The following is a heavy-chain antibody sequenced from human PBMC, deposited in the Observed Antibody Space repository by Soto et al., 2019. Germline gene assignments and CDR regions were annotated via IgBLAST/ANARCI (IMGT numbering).Heavy chain of an antibody. V-gene: IGHV3-72*01. Sequence: EVQLVESGGGLVQPGGSLRLSCAASGFTFSDHYMDWVRQAPGKGLEWVGRTRNKANSYTTEYAASVKGRFTISRDDSKNSLYLQMNSLKTEDTAVYYCVRGWRYFDWVPGYFYYYGMDVWGQGTTVTVSS. CDR2: TRNKANSYTT. CDR3: VRGWRYFDWVPGYFYYYGMDV. CDR1: GFTFSDHY. J-gene: IGHJ6*02. D-gene: IGHD3-9*01.